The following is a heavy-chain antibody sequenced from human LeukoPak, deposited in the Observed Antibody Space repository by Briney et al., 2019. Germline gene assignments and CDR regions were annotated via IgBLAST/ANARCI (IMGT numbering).Heavy chain of an antibody. Sequence: PGGSLRLSCAASGFTFSSYGMHWVRQAPGKGLEWVAVIWYDGSNKYYADSVKGRFTISRDNSKNTLYLQMNSLRVEDTAVYYCSRGIDGYDSIVDYWGQGTLVTVSS. J-gene: IGHJ4*02. V-gene: IGHV3-33*01. CDR2: IWYDGSNK. D-gene: IGHD5-24*01. CDR3: SRGIDGYDSIVDY. CDR1: GFTFSSYG.